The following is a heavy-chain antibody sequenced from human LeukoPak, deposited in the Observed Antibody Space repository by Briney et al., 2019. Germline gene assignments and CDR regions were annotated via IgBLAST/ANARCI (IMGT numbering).Heavy chain of an antibody. CDR2: MSGSGGAI. CDR3: ARVGDYYESSGS. CDR1: GVTFRDYS. D-gene: IGHD3-22*01. V-gene: IGHV3-48*01. Sequence: GGSLRLSCVASGVTFRDYSMYWVRQAPRKGLEWLSYMSGSGGAIYYTDSVDGRFTISRDNEKNSLFLQMNSVRAEDTAVYYCARVGDYYESSGSWGQGTLVTVSS. J-gene: IGHJ4*02.